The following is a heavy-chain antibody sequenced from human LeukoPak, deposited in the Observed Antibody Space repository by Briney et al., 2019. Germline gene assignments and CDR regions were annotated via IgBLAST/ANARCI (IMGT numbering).Heavy chain of an antibody. CDR3: ARETEIAAAVDY. Sequence: GGSLRLSCAASGFTFSSYEMNWVRQAPGKGLEWVSYISNRGSTIYYADSVKGRFTISRDNTKHSLYLQMNSLIAEDTAVYYCARETEIAAAVDYWGQGTLVTVSS. J-gene: IGHJ4*02. V-gene: IGHV3-48*03. CDR1: GFTFSSYE. CDR2: ISNRGSTI. D-gene: IGHD6-13*01.